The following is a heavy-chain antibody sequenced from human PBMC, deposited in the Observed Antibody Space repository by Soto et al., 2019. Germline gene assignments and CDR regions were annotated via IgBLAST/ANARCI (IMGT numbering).Heavy chain of an antibody. Sequence: QITLNESGPTLVKPTQTLTLTCTFSGFSLSTSGVGVGWIRQPPGKALEWLALIYWDDDKRYSPSLKSRLTITQDTSKNQVVLTMTNMDPVDTATYYCAHKGSGWSYFDYWGQGTLVTVSS. V-gene: IGHV2-5*02. J-gene: IGHJ4*02. CDR2: IYWDDDK. D-gene: IGHD6-19*01. CDR1: GFSLSTSGVG. CDR3: AHKGSGWSYFDY.